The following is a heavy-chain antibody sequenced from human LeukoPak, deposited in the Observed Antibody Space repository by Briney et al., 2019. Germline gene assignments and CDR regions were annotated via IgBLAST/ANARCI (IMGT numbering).Heavy chain of an antibody. V-gene: IGHV4-34*01. CDR3: ARAKAVRITIFGVVKYYFDY. J-gene: IGHJ4*02. CDR1: GGPFCGYY. D-gene: IGHD3-3*01. Sequence: TSETLSLTCAVYGGPFCGYYWSWIRQPPGKGLEWIGEINHSGSTNYNPSLKSRVTLSVDTSQNQFSLKLSSVTAADTAVYYCARAKAVRITIFGVVKYYFDYWGQGTLVTASS. CDR2: INHSGST.